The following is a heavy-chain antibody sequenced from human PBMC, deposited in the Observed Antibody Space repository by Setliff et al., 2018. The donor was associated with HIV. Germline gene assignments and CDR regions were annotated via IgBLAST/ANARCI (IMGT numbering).Heavy chain of an antibody. CDR2: MNPRNGHT. V-gene: IGHV1-8*01. CDR3: ARGYTNVEMSTTYYYYMDV. CDR1: GYSFTTYD. Sequence: ASVKVSCKASGYSFTTYDINWVRQATGQGLEWMGWMNPRNGHTTYAQKFQGRVSMLRDTSTGTAYMELTSLTSDDAGVYYCARGYTNVEMSTTYYYYMDVWGIGTAVTV. J-gene: IGHJ6*03. D-gene: IGHD1-1*01.